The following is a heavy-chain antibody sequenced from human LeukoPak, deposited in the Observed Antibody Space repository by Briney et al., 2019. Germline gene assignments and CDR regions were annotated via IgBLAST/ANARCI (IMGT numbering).Heavy chain of an antibody. CDR2: AYFTGST. V-gene: IGHV4-39*01. CDR1: GGSVSSSSSY. J-gene: IGHJ5*02. Sequence: SETLSLTCTVSGGSVSSSSSYWGWIRQPPGKGLEWIGSAYFTGSTNYNPSLKTRVTISLDTSENQFSLRLTSVIASDTAVYYSATSGPSPYYPPGDFSSGQGTLVTVAS. D-gene: IGHD3-10*01. CDR3: ATSGPSPYYPPGDFS.